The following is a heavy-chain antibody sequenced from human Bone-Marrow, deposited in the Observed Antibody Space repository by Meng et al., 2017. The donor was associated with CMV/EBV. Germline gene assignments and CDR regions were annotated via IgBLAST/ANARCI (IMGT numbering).Heavy chain of an antibody. Sequence: ASVKVSCKASGYTFTSYDINWVRQAPGQGLEWMGWINPNSGGTNYAQKFQGRVTMTRDTSISTAYMELSRLRSEDTAVYYCARDSAYYGMDVWGQGTTVTVSS. V-gene: IGHV1-2*02. CDR2: INPNSGGT. CDR1: GYTFTSYD. CDR3: ARDSAYYGMDV. J-gene: IGHJ6*02.